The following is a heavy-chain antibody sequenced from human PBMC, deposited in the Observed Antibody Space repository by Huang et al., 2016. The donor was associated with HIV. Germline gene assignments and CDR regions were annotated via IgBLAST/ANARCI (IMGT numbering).Heavy chain of an antibody. CDR2: INPKRGGT. J-gene: IGHJ4*02. CDR1: GYTFTDSN. V-gene: IGHV1-2*02. CDR3: ARDWSFGSSTSPAD. Sequence: QVQLVQSGAEVKNPGASVRVSCKASGYTFTDSNIHWVRQAPGQGLEWMGWINPKRGGTIYAQRFQGRITMTRDTTISTVHMDLRRIQSDDTAVYFCARDWSFGSSTSPADWGQGTLDTVSS. D-gene: IGHD6-6*01.